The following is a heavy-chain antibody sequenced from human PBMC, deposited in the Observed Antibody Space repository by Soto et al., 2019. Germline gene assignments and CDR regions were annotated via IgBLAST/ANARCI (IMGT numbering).Heavy chain of an antibody. J-gene: IGHJ5*02. Sequence: PSETLSLTCAVYGGSFSGYYWSWIRQPPGKGLEWIGYIYYSGSTNYNPSLKSRVTISVDTSKNQFSLKLSSVTAADTAVYYCARDNAHHPGRFDPWGQGSIVTVS. CDR3: ARDNAHHPGRFDP. D-gene: IGHD3-10*01. CDR1: GGSFSGYY. V-gene: IGHV4-59*01. CDR2: IYYSGST.